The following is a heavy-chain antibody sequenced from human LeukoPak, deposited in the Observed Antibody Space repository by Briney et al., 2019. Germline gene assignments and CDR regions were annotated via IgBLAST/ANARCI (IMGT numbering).Heavy chain of an antibody. J-gene: IGHJ6*04. D-gene: IGHD3-10*01. CDR2: ISGNGVST. V-gene: IGHV3-64D*06. Sequence: GGSLRLSCSASGFTFSTYPMRWVRQGPGKGLEYVSAISGNGVSTYYADSVKGRFIISRDNSKNTLYLQMRSLRTEDTAVYYCAREGQSGGMDVWGKGTTVTVSS. CDR1: GFTFSTYP. CDR3: AREGQSGGMDV.